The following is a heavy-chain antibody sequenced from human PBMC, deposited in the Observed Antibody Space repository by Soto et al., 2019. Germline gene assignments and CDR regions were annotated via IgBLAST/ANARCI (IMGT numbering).Heavy chain of an antibody. J-gene: IGHJ3*02. CDR1: GYTFTSYG. D-gene: IGHD5-12*01. CDR3: ARDKNEWLRFGYDAFDI. Sequence: ASVKVSCKASGYTFTSYGIIWVRQAPGQGLEWMGWISAYNGNTNYAQKLQGRVTMTTDTSTSTAYMELRSLRSDDTAVYYCARDKNEWLRFGYDAFDIWGQGTMVTVSS. V-gene: IGHV1-18*01. CDR2: ISAYNGNT.